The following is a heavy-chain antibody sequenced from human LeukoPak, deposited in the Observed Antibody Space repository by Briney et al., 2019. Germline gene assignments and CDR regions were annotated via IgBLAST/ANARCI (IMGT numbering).Heavy chain of an antibody. Sequence: SETLSLTCAVYGGSFSGYYWSWIRQPPGKGLEWIGEINHSGSTNYNPSLKSRVTISVDTSKNQFSLKLSSVTAADTAVYYCARDVVVVAAGYYYGMDVWGQGTTVTVSS. CDR2: INHSGST. CDR3: ARDVVVVAAGYYYGMDV. V-gene: IGHV4-34*01. D-gene: IGHD2-15*01. J-gene: IGHJ6*02. CDR1: GGSFSGYY.